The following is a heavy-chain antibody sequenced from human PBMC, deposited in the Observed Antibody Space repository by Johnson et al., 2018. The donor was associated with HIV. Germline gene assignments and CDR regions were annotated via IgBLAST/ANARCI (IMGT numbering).Heavy chain of an antibody. D-gene: IGHD2-21*02. Sequence: QVQLVESGGGLVKPGGSLIVSCEASGLTFSDYYMSWIRQAPGKGLEWVSYISSSGSSRYYADSVKGRFTITRDNVKNSLYMQMHSLGLGDTAVYYCARDGSGHAVVVTATRRGYGFGLDMWGQGTMVTVSS. CDR2: ISSSGSSR. CDR1: GLTFSDYY. CDR3: ARDGSGHAVVVTATRRGYGFGLDM. V-gene: IGHV3-11*04. J-gene: IGHJ3*02.